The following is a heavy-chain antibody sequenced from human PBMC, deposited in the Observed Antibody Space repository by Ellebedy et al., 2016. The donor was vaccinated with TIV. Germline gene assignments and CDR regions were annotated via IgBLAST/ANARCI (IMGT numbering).Heavy chain of an antibody. V-gene: IGHV4-39*01. Sequence: SETLPLTCTVSGGSIRSCSYYWGWIRQPPGKGLVWTGNIYYSGNTYYNPTLNSLVTMSVDTSTNQFSLRLSSVPAADTAVYCCSRLEYPDVNLNWYFDLWGRGTLVTVSS. CDR3: SRLEYPDVNLNWYFDL. CDR1: GGSIRSCSYY. CDR2: IYYSGNT. D-gene: IGHD2-2*02. J-gene: IGHJ2*01.